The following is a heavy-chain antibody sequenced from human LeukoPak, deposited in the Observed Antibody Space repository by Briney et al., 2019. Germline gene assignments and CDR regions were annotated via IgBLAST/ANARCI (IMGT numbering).Heavy chain of an antibody. CDR3: ARGVGWNDPLNWFDP. CDR1: GGSFSGYY. CDR2: INHSGST. V-gene: IGHV4-34*01. D-gene: IGHD1-1*01. Sequence: SETLSLTCAVYGGSFSGYYWSWIRQPPGKGLEWIGEINHSGSTNYNPSLKSRVTISVGTSKNQFSLKLSSVTAADTAVYYCARGVGWNDPLNWFDPWGQGTLVTVSS. J-gene: IGHJ5*02.